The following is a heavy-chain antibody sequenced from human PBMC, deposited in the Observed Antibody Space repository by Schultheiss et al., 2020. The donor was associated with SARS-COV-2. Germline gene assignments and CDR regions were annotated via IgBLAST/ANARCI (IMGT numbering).Heavy chain of an antibody. CDR3: ARDWLHYYYYMDV. CDR2: IWYDGSNK. D-gene: IGHD3-9*01. V-gene: IGHV3-33*08. Sequence: GGSLRLSCAASGFTFSSYWMSWVRQAPGKGLEWVAVIWYDGSNKYYADSVKGRFTISRDNSKNTLYLQMNSLRAEDTAVYYCARDWLHYYYYMDVWGKGTTVTVSS. CDR1: GFTFSSYW. J-gene: IGHJ6*03.